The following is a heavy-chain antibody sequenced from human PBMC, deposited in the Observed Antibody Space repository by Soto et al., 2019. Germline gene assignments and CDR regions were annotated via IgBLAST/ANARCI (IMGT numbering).Heavy chain of an antibody. CDR2: ISAGGSDT. V-gene: IGHV3-23*01. Sequence: EVQLLDSGGGWVQPGGSLRLSCVASGFVFSDYAMSWVRQAPGKGLEWVSAISAGGSDTYYADSVKGRFTVSRVNSKNTLYLQMNTLRAEDTAIYYCASVPIWCGSSSCYTEGCDSWGQGTLVTVSS. J-gene: IGHJ4*02. CDR3: ASVPIWCGSSSCYTEGCDS. D-gene: IGHD2-2*01. CDR1: GFVFSDYA.